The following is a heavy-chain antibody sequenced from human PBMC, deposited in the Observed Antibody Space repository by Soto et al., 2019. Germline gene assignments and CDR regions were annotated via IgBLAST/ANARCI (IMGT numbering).Heavy chain of an antibody. CDR1: GGSISSSSYY. CDR2: IYYSGST. D-gene: IGHD1-26*01. J-gene: IGHJ5*02. Sequence: SETLSLTCTVSGGSISSSSYYWGWIRQPPGKGLEWIGSIYYSGSTYYNPSLKSRVTISVDTSKNQFSLKLSSVTAADTAVYYCARLLVRRDWFDPWGQGTLVTVSS. CDR3: ARLLVRRDWFDP. V-gene: IGHV4-39*01.